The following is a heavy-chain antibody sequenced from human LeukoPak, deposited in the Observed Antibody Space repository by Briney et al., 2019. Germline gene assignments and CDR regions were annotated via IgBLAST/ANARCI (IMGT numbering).Heavy chain of an antibody. D-gene: IGHD1-26*01. J-gene: IGHJ3*02. CDR3: ARERGGVVGGSLDAFDI. V-gene: IGHV3-53*01. CDR1: GFTVSSNY. Sequence: GGSLRLSCAASGFTVSSNYMSWVRQAPGKGLEWVSFIYSGGTTYYADSVKGRFTISRDNSKNTLYLQMNSLRAEDTAVYYCARERGGVVGGSLDAFDIWGQGTMVTVSS. CDR2: IYSGGTT.